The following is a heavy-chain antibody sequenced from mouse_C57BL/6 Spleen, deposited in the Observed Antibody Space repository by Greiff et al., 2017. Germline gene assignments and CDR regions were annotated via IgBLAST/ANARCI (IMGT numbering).Heavy chain of an antibody. CDR1: GYTFTDYE. CDR2: IDPETGGT. CDR3: TSLDLVYGYEDY. V-gene: IGHV1-15*01. Sequence: QVQLQQSGAELVRPGASVTLSCKASGYTFTDYEMHWVKQTPVHGLEWIGAIDPETGGTAYNQKFKGKAILTADKSSSTAYMELRSLTSEDSAVYYCTSLDLVYGYEDYWGQGTTLTVSS. D-gene: IGHD2-2*01. J-gene: IGHJ2*01.